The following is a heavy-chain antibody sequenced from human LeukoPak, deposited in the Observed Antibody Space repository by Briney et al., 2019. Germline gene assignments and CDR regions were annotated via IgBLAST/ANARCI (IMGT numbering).Heavy chain of an antibody. V-gene: IGHV3-48*01. Sequence: GGSLRLSCAASGFISSTYSMNWVRQAPGKGLEWVSYISSGSNTIYYADSVKGRFTISRDNAENTLYLQMNSLGAEDTAVYYCARDDHYNYYYMDVWGKGTTVTVSS. CDR2: ISSGSNTI. J-gene: IGHJ6*03. CDR1: GFISSTYS. CDR3: ARDDHYNYYYMDV.